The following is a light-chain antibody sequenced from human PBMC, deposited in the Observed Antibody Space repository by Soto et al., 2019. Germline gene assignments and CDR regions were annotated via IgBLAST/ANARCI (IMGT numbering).Light chain of an antibody. CDR2: DAS. CDR3: QQYNSYTLT. CDR1: QSISSW. V-gene: IGKV1-5*01. Sequence: DIQMTQSPSILSASVGDRVTITCRASQSISSWLAWYQQKPGKAPKLLIYDASSLESGVPSRFSGSGSGTEFTLPISSLQPDDFETYYCQQYNSYTLTFGGPNKVEIK. J-gene: IGKJ4*01.